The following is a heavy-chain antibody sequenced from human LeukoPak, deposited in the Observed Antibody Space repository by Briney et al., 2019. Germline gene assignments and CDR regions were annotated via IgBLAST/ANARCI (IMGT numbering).Heavy chain of an antibody. Sequence: SETLSLTCAVYGGSFSGYYWSWIRQPPGKGLEWIGEINHSGSTNYNPSLKSRVTISVDTSKNQFSLKLCSVTAADTAVYYCARASIAARFGYWGQGTLVTVSS. CDR1: GGSFSGYY. D-gene: IGHD6-6*01. V-gene: IGHV4-34*01. CDR3: ARASIAARFGY. CDR2: INHSGST. J-gene: IGHJ4*02.